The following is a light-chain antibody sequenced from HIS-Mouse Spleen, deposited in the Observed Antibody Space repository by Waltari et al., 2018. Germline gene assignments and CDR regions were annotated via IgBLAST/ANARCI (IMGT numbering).Light chain of an antibody. Sequence: EIVLTQSPATLSLSPGERATLSGRASQSVSSYLACYQQKPGQAPRLLIYDASNRATGIPARFSGSGSGTDFTLTISSLEPEDFAVYYCQQRSNWPPLTFGGGTKVEIK. J-gene: IGKJ4*01. V-gene: IGKV3-11*01. CDR1: QSVSSY. CDR2: DAS. CDR3: QQRSNWPPLT.